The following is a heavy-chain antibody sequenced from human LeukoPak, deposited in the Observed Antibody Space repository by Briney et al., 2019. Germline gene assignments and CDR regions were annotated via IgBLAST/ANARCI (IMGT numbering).Heavy chain of an antibody. CDR2: ISSGSSTI. CDR1: GFTFSSYS. D-gene: IGHD6-6*01. J-gene: IGHJ4*02. V-gene: IGHV3-48*04. CDR3: AREGARRVDY. Sequence: GGSLRLSCAASGFTFSSYSMNWVRQAPGKGLGWVSYISSGSSTIYYADSVKGRFTISRDNADNSLYLQMNSLRAEDTAVYSCAREGARRVDYWGQGTLVTVSS.